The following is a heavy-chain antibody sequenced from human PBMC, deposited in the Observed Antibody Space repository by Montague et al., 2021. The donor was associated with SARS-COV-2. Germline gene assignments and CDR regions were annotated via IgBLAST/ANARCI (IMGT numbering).Heavy chain of an antibody. CDR2: IHYSGST. V-gene: IGHV4-31*03. CDR3: ARVHFVSSGWYPDAFDI. J-gene: IGHJ3*02. Sequence: TLSLTCTVSGGSINSGGYYWSWIRQHPGKGLEWIGYIHYSGSTYYNPSLKSRLTISVDTSKNQFSLKLSSVTAADTAVYYCARVHFVSSGWYPDAFDIWGQGTMVTVSS. D-gene: IGHD6-19*01. CDR1: GGSINSGGYY.